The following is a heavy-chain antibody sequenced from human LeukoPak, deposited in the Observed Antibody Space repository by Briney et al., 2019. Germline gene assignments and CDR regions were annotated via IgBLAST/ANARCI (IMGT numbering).Heavy chain of an antibody. V-gene: IGHV3-21*01. J-gene: IGHJ4*02. CDR2: ISSSSSYI. D-gene: IGHD6-19*01. Sequence: GGSLRLSCAASGFNFSTYSMNWVRQAPGKGLEWVSSISSSSSYIYYADSVKGRFTISRDNAKNSLYLQMNSLRAEDTTVYYCERVTTQWLVSTIDYWGQGTLVTVSS. CDR1: GFNFSTYS. CDR3: ERVTTQWLVSTIDY.